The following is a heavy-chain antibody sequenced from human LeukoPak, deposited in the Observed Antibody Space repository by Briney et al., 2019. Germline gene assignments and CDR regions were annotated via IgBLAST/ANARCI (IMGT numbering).Heavy chain of an antibody. CDR1: GYTFTDYY. J-gene: IGHJ4*02. Sequence: GASVKVSCKASGYTFTDYYMHWVRQAPGQGLEWMGWINPNGGRNYAQNFQDRVTVTWDTSISTVYMDLSSLRSDDTAVYYCVRDGSHINGYYYFDYWGQGTLVTVPS. D-gene: IGHD5-24*01. CDR2: INPNGGR. CDR3: VRDGSHINGYYYFDY. V-gene: IGHV1-2*02.